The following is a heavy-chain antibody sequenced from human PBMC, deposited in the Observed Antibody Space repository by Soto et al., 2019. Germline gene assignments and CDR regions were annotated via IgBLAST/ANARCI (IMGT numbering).Heavy chain of an antibody. J-gene: IGHJ3*02. V-gene: IGHV1-69*13. CDR1: GGTFSSYA. CDR2: IIPIFGTA. Sequence: ASVKVSCKASGGTFSSYAISWVRQAPGQGLEWMGGIIPIFGTANYAQKFQGRVTITADESTSTAYMELSSLRSEDTAVYYCARDRYYYDSSGYYYVSLDAFDIWGQGTMVTV. D-gene: IGHD3-22*01. CDR3: ARDRYYYDSSGYYYVSLDAFDI.